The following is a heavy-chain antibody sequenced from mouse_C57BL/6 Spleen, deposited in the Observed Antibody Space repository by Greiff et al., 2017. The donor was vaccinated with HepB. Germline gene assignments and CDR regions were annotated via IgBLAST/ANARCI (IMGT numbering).Heavy chain of an antibody. Sequence: EVQLVESEGGLVQPGSSMKLSCTASGFTFSDYYMAWVRQVPEKGLEWVANINYDGSSTYYLDSLKSRFIISRDNAKNILYLQMSSLKSEDTATYYCARDGYYGSSLYYAMDYWGQGTSVTVSS. J-gene: IGHJ4*01. CDR3: ARDGYYGSSLYYAMDY. CDR2: INYDGSST. V-gene: IGHV5-16*01. CDR1: GFTFSDYY. D-gene: IGHD1-1*01.